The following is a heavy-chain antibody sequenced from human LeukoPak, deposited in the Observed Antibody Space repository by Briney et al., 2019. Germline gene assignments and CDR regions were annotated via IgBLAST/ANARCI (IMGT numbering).Heavy chain of an antibody. CDR3: ASGSDSIGYSGGGILDY. Sequence: SETLSLTCTVSGGSLITYYWNWIRQPAGKGLEWIGRVYTNGGTNYNPSLKSRLTVSVDTSKNQFSLSLSSVTAADTAVFYCASGSDSIGYSGGGILDYWGQGILVTVSS. J-gene: IGHJ4*02. CDR1: GGSLITYY. CDR2: VYTNGGT. D-gene: IGHD6-19*01. V-gene: IGHV4-4*07.